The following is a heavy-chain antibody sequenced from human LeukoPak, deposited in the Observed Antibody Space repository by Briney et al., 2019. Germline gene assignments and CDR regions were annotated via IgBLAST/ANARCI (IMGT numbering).Heavy chain of an antibody. Sequence: GGSLRLSCAASGFTFSSYAMSWVRQAPGKGLEWVSAISGSGGSTYYADSVKGQFTIYRDNSKNTLYLQMNSLRAEDTAVYYCAKDQVAAAGHFDYWGQGTLVTVSS. J-gene: IGHJ4*02. CDR3: AKDQVAAAGHFDY. D-gene: IGHD6-13*01. CDR1: GFTFSSYA. CDR2: ISGSGGST. V-gene: IGHV3-23*01.